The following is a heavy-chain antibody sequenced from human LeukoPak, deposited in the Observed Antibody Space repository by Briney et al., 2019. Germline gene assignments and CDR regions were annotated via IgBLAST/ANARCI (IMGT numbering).Heavy chain of an antibody. D-gene: IGHD2-2*01. CDR1: GGTFSSYA. Sequence: SVKVSCKASGGTFSSYAISWVRQAPGQGLEWVGGIIPIFGTANYAQKFQGRVTITADESTSTAYMELSSLRSEDTAVYYCAREPLRVDIVVVPAAYFDYWGQGTLVTVSS. CDR2: IIPIFGTA. CDR3: AREPLRVDIVVVPAAYFDY. J-gene: IGHJ4*02. V-gene: IGHV1-69*13.